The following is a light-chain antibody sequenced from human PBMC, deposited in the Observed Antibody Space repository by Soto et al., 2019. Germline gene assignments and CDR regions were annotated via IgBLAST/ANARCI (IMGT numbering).Light chain of an antibody. CDR1: QRISTW. CDR2: KAS. CDR3: QQYNSYSRT. J-gene: IGKJ2*01. V-gene: IGKV1-5*03. Sequence: DIQMTQSPSTLSASVGDRVTITCRASQRISTWLAWYQQKPGKAPKLLIYKASSLESGVPSRFSGSGSRKEFTLTISNLQPDYFATYYCQQYNSYSRTFGQGTKLEMK.